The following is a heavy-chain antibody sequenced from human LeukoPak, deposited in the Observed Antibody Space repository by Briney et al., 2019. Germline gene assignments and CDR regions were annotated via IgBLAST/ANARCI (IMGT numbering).Heavy chain of an antibody. CDR2: INGGST. CDR1: GITFSSDA. V-gene: IGHV3-23*01. CDR3: AKRRSPMVRGVNVDY. D-gene: IGHD3-10*01. Sequence: GGSLRLSCAASGITFSSDAMSWVRQAPGKGLEWVSAINGGSTHYAGSVKGRFTISGDNSKNTLYLQMNSLRAEDTAVYYCAKRRSPMVRGVNVDYWGQGTLVTVSS. J-gene: IGHJ4*02.